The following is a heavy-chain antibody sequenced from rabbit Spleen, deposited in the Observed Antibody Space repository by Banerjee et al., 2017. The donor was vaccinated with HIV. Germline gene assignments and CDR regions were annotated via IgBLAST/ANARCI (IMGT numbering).Heavy chain of an antibody. CDR1: GFDFSSYG. Sequence: QSLEESGGGLIQPGGSLKLSCKASGFDFSSYGVSWVRQAPGKGLEWIACIYTGNSKTYYANWAKGRFTISKTSSTTVTLQMTSLTVADTATYFCARDTGTSFSTYGMDLWGQGTLVTVS. D-gene: IGHD8-1*01. CDR2: IYTGNSKT. V-gene: IGHV1S40*01. J-gene: IGHJ6*01. CDR3: ARDTGTSFSTYGMDL.